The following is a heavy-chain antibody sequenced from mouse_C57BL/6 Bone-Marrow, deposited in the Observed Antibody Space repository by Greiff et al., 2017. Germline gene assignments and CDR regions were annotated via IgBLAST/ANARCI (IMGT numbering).Heavy chain of an antibody. D-gene: IGHD2-4*01. J-gene: IGHJ4*01. CDR3: AISEDYGYSMDY. V-gene: IGHV1-19*01. CDR1: GYTFTDYY. Sequence: VQLQQSGPVLVKPGASVKMSCKASGYTFTDYYMNWVKQSHGQSLEWIGVINPYNGGTSYNQKFKGKATLTVDKSSSTAYMVLNSLASEYSAVYYCAISEDYGYSMDYWGQGTSVTVSS. CDR2: INPYNGGT.